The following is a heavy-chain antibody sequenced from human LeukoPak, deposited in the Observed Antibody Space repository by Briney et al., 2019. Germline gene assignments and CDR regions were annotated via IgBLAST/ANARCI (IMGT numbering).Heavy chain of an antibody. CDR2: IGGSGVST. J-gene: IGHJ4*02. V-gene: IGHV3-23*01. Sequence: GGSLRLSCAASGFTFSSYAMSWVRQAPGKGLEWVSAIGGSGVSTYYADSVKGRFTISRDNSKNTLYLHMNSLRGEDTAVYYCASPGDGYIGDWGQGTLVTVSS. CDR1: GFTFSSYA. D-gene: IGHD5-24*01. CDR3: ASPGDGYIGD.